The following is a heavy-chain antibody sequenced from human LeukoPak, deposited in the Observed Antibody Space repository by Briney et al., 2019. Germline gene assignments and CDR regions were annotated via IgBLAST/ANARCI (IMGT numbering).Heavy chain of an antibody. CDR1: GFTFSSYG. J-gene: IGHJ4*02. CDR3: AKDSVAGTEMYYFDY. CDR2: ISYDGSNK. Sequence: GGSLRLSCAASGFTFSSYGMHWVRQAPGKGLEWVAVISYDGSNKYNADSVKGRFTISRDNSKNTLYLQMNSLRAEDTAVYYCAKDSVAGTEMYYFDYWGQGTLVTVSS. V-gene: IGHV3-30*18. D-gene: IGHD6-19*01.